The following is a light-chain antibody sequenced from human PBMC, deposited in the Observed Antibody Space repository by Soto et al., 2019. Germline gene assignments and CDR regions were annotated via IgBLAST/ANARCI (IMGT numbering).Light chain of an antibody. Sequence: EIVLTQSPDTLSLSPGERATLYCRASQSVSSNLAWYQQKPGQAPRLLIYGASTRATGIPARFSGSGSGTEFTLTISSLQSEDFAVYYCQQYNNWPPWTFGQGTKVDIK. CDR2: GAS. J-gene: IGKJ1*01. V-gene: IGKV3-15*01. CDR1: QSVSSN. CDR3: QQYNNWPPWT.